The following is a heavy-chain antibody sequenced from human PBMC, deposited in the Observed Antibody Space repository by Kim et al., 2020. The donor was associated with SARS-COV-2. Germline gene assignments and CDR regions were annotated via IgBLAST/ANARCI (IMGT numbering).Heavy chain of an antibody. D-gene: IGHD6-6*01. J-gene: IGHJ6*03. CDR3: ARQASSSFDYYYYYMDV. Sequence: LKSRVTISVDTSKNQFSLKLSSVTAADTAVYYCARQASSSFDYYYYYMDVWGKGTTVTVS. V-gene: IGHV4-34*01.